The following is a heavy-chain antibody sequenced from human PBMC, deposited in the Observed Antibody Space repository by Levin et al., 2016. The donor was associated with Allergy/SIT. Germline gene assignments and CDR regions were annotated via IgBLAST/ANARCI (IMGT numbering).Heavy chain of an antibody. CDR1: GFTFSSYS. V-gene: IGHV3-21*01. D-gene: IGHD6-13*01. J-gene: IGHJ6*03. Sequence: GGSLRLSCAASGFTFSSYSMQWVRQAPGKGLEWVSSISSSSGYIHYEDSVKGRFTISRDDAKNSLYLQMNSLRAEDTAVYYCARDWWFYTSSWYVDMDVWGKGTTVTVSS. CDR2: ISSSSGYI. CDR3: ARDWWFYTSSWYVDMDV.